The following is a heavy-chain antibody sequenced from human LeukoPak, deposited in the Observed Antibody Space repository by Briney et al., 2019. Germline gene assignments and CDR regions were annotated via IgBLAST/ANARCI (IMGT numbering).Heavy chain of an antibody. D-gene: IGHD6-19*01. CDR1: GGSVSSGSYY. CDR3: ARDGSSVWYYFDF. CDR2: FYYSGST. Sequence: PSETLSLTCTVSGGSVSSGSYYRSWIRQPPGKGLEWIGYFYYSGSTNYNPSLKSRVTLSVDTSKNQFSLELSSVTAADTAVYYCARDGSSVWYYFDFWSQGTLVTVSP. J-gene: IGHJ4*02. V-gene: IGHV4-61*01.